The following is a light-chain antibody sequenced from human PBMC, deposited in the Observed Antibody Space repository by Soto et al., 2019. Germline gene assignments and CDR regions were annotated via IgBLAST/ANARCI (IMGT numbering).Light chain of an antibody. CDR2: EVS. CDR3: GSYTSSSTYV. J-gene: IGLJ1*01. V-gene: IGLV2-14*01. Sequence: QSALTLPASVSGSPGQSITISCTGTSSDVGGYNYVSWYQQHPGKAPKLMIYEVSNRPSGVSNRFSGSKSGNTASLTISGLQAEDEADYYCGSYTSSSTYVFGTGNKVTVL. CDR1: SSDVGGYNY.